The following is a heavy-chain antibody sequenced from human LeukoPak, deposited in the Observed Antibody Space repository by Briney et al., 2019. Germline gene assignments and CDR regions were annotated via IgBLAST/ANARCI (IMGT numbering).Heavy chain of an antibody. Sequence: GGSLRLSCAASGFTFSSYAMSWVRQAPGKGLEWVSAISGSGGSTYYADSVKGRFTISRDNSKNTLYLQMNSLRAEDTAVYYCAKGDCSSTSCYTSWDYWGQGTLVTVSS. CDR2: ISGSGGST. D-gene: IGHD2-2*02. CDR3: AKGDCSSTSCYTSWDY. CDR1: GFTFSSYA. J-gene: IGHJ4*02. V-gene: IGHV3-23*01.